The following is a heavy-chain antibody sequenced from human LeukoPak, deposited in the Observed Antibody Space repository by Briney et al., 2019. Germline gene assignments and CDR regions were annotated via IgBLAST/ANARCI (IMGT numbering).Heavy chain of an antibody. J-gene: IGHJ4*02. CDR3: AKDGEGGNY. Sequence: GGSLRLSWAASGFTFSDYYIGWIRPPPGKGLGWVSYIIRGGSTVYYADSVEGRFTIARDHAKNSLYVQINSRRAEDTAVYFCAKDGEGGNYWGQGTLVSDCS. D-gene: IGHD3-10*01. CDR1: GFTFSDYY. CDR2: IIRGGSTV. V-gene: IGHV3-11*01.